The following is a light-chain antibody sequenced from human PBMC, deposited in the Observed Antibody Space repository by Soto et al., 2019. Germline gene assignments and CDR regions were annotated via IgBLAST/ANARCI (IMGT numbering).Light chain of an antibody. CDR3: SSYTSSNTLYV. CDR1: SSDVGGYNY. CDR2: DVN. V-gene: IGLV2-14*03. J-gene: IGLJ1*01. Sequence: QSALTQPVSVSGSPGQSITISCTGTSSDVGGYNYVSWYQHHPGKAPKLMIYDVNNRPSGVSDRFSGSKSGNTASLTISGLQAEDEADYYCSSYTSSNTLYVFGTGTKVTVL.